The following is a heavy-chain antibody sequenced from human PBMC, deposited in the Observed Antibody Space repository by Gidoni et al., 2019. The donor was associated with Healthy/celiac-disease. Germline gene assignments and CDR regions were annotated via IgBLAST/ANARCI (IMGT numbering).Heavy chain of an antibody. V-gene: IGHV4-39*01. D-gene: IGHD3-22*01. CDR2: IYYSGST. CDR3: ARQRYYDSSGYYYHGPFDY. J-gene: IGHJ4*02. Sequence: QLQLQESGPGLVKPSETLSLTCTVSGGSISSSSYYWGWIRQPPGKGLEWIGSIYYSGSTYYNPSLKSRVTISVDTSKNQFSLKLSSVTAADTAVYYCARQRYYDSSGYYYHGPFDYWGQGTLVTVSS. CDR1: GGSISSSSYY.